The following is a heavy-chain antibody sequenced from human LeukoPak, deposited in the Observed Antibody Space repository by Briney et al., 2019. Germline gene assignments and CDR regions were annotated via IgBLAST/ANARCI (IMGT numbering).Heavy chain of an antibody. CDR1: GGSISSGSYY. V-gene: IGHV4-61*02. Sequence: PSETLSLTCTVSGGSISSGSYYWSWIRQPAGKGLEWIGRIYTSGSTNYNPSLKSRVTISVDTSKNQFSLKLSSVTAADTAVYYCARDVADWFDPWGQGTLVTVSS. D-gene: IGHD6-13*01. J-gene: IGHJ5*02. CDR3: ARDVADWFDP. CDR2: IYTSGST.